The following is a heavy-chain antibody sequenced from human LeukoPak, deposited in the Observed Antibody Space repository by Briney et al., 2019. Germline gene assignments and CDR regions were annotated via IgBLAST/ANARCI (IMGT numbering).Heavy chain of an antibody. CDR2: IYCSGST. D-gene: IGHD3-22*01. V-gene: IGHV4-30-4*08. Sequence: PSETLSLTCTVSGGSISSGDYYWSWIRQPPGKGLAWIAYIYCSGSTYYNPSLKSRVTISVDTSKNQFSLKLSSVTAADTAVYYCARGGEDSSGFRAIDYWGQGTLVTVSS. CDR3: ARGGEDSSGFRAIDY. J-gene: IGHJ4*02. CDR1: GGSISSGDYY.